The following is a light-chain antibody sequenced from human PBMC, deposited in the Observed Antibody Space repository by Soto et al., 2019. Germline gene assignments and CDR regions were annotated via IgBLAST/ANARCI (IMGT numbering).Light chain of an antibody. CDR1: QSISSW. J-gene: IGKJ1*01. CDR3: QQYNSYWT. V-gene: IGKV1-5*01. Sequence: DIQMTQSPSTLSASVGDRVNLTCRASQSISSWLAWYQQKPGKAPKLLIYDASSLESGVPSRFSGSGSGTEFTITISSLQPDDFATYYCQQYNSYWTFGQGTKVDIK. CDR2: DAS.